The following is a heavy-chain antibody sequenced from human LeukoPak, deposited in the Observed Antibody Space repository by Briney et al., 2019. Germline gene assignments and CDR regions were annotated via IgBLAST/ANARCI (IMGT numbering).Heavy chain of an antibody. V-gene: IGHV1-46*01. J-gene: IGHJ5*02. Sequence: ASVKVSCKASEYTFTSYYMHWVRQAPGQGLEWMGIINPSGGSTSYAQRFQGRVTMTRDMSTSTDYMELSSRRSEDTAVYYCARDNSVEDTAWWFDPWGQGTLVTVSS. CDR1: EYTFTSYY. CDR2: INPSGGST. D-gene: IGHD4-23*01. CDR3: ARDNSVEDTAWWFDP.